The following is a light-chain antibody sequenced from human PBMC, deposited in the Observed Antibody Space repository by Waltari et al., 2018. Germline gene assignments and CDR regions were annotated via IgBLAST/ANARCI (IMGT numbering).Light chain of an antibody. V-gene: IGLV2-14*03. CDR1: SSDIGSYNS. CDR3: SSYMDTTALEL. J-gene: IGLJ2*01. Sequence: QSALTQPASVSGSPGQSIPISCTGTSSDIGSYNSVSWYQQHPGKAPKLIIFDVTNRPSGVSNRFSGSKSGNTASLIISGLQGEDEADYYCSSYMDTTALELFGGGTSLTVL. CDR2: DVT.